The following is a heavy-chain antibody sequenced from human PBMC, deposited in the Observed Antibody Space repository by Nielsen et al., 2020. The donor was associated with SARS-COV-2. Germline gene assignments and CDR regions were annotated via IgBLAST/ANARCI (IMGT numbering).Heavy chain of an antibody. CDR3: AKDIAGGVY. D-gene: IGHD1-26*01. Sequence: GGSLRLSCAASGFTFSNYVMNWVRQSPGKGLEWVSAISGSGGSTYYADSVKGRFTISRDNSKNTLYLQMNSLRAEDTAVYYCAKDIAGGVYWGQGTLVTVSS. CDR2: ISGSGGST. CDR1: GFTFSNYV. V-gene: IGHV3-23*01. J-gene: IGHJ4*02.